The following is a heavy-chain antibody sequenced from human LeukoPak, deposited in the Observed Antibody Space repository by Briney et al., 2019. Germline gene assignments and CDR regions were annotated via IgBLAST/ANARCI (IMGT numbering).Heavy chain of an antibody. V-gene: IGHV3-7*01. CDR1: GFTFSNSW. CDR3: ARDRAYSSFDY. D-gene: IGHD2-21*01. J-gene: IGHJ4*02. CDR2: IKEDGSQK. Sequence: GGSLRLSCAASGFTFSNSWMTWVRQAPGEGLEWVANIKEDGSQKNYVDSVKGRFTISRDNAKNSLYLQMNSLRAEDTAVYYCARDRAYSSFDYRGQGTLVTVSS.